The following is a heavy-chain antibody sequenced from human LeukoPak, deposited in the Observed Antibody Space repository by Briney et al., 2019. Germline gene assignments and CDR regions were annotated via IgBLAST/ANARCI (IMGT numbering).Heavy chain of an antibody. CDR1: GGSISSYY. CDR3: ARRIYGSGRPYYYYYMDV. Sequence: PSETLSLTCTVSGGSISSYYWSWIRQPPAKGLEWNGYIYYSGSTNYNPSLKSRVTISVDTAKNQFSLKLSSVTAADTAVYYCARRIYGSGRPYYYYYMDVWGKGTTVTVSS. CDR2: IYYSGST. V-gene: IGHV4-59*08. J-gene: IGHJ6*03. D-gene: IGHD3-10*01.